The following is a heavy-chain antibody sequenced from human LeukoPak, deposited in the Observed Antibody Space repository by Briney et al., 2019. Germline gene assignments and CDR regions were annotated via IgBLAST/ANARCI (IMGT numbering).Heavy chain of an antibody. CDR1: GFTLRNYW. V-gene: IGHV3-74*01. D-gene: IGHD6-6*01. CDR2: ISGDGSVT. Sequence: PGGSLRLSCTASGFTLRNYWMHWVRQVPGKRLVWVPRISGDGSVTNYADSVQGRFTISRDNAKNILYLQINSLRSEDTAVYYCARYSSSSGGAAYYLDYWGHGTLVTVSS. CDR3: ARYSSSSGGAAYYLDY. J-gene: IGHJ4*01.